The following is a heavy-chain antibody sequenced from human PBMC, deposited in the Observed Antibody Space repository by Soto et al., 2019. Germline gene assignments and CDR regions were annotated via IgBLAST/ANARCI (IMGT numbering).Heavy chain of an antibody. CDR1: GGTFSIYA. D-gene: IGHD5-18*01. V-gene: IGHV1-69*06. CDR3: ARDEGDTAMVWGGMDV. J-gene: IGHJ6*02. Sequence: QVQLVQSGAEVKKPGSSVKVSCKASGGTFSIYAISWVRQAPGQGLEWMGGIIPIFGTANYAQKFQGRVTITGDKSTSKAYMDLSSLRSEDTAVYYCARDEGDTAMVWGGMDVWGQGTTVTVSS. CDR2: IIPIFGTA.